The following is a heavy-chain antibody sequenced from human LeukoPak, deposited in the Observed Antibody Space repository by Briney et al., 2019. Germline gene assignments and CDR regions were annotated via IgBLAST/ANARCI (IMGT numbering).Heavy chain of an antibody. Sequence: SGILSLTCAVSGGSISSSNWWSWVRQPPGKGLEWIGEIYHSGSTNYNPSLKSRVTISVDKSKNQFSLKLSSVTAADTAVYYCARGIHHYDSSGYYLDYWGQGTLVTVSS. J-gene: IGHJ4*02. CDR2: IYHSGST. CDR3: ARGIHHYDSSGYYLDY. D-gene: IGHD3-22*01. V-gene: IGHV4-4*02. CDR1: GGSISSSNW.